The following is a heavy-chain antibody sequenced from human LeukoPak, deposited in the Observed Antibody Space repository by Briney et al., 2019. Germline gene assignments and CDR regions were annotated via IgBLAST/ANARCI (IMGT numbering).Heavy chain of an antibody. CDR1: GGSISSCSYY. V-gene: IGHV4-39*07. D-gene: IGHD6-19*01. J-gene: IGHJ4*02. CDR3: ARSLSSGYIYLFDY. Sequence: PSETLSLTCTVSGGSISSCSYYWSWLRQPPGKGLEWIGEINHSGSTNYNPSLKSRVTISVDTSKNQFSLKLSSVTAADTAVYYCARSLSSGYIYLFDYWGQGTLVTVSS. CDR2: INHSGST.